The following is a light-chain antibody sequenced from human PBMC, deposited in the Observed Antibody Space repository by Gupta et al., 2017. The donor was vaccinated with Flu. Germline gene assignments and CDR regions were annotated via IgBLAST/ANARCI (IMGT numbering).Light chain of an antibody. V-gene: IGLV2-8*01. J-gene: IGLJ2*01. CDR2: EVN. Sequence: GQSVTISCTGNSSDVGGYKYVSWYPQHPGKAPKRRMYEVNTRPSGVPERFDGSKYGNMAYRTVSGLLADYEAEYYCCSYGGIKFFGGGTKLTVL. CDR1: SSDVGGYKY. CDR3: CSYGGIKF.